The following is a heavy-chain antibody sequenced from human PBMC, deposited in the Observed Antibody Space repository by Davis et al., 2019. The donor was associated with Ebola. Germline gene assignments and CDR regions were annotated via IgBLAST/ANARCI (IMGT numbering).Heavy chain of an antibody. J-gene: IGHJ5*02. CDR3: ARVRGAGILGYRRFDP. Sequence: SETLSLTCAVYGGSFSGYYWSWIRQPPGKGLDWIGYISYSGNTNYSPSLKSRVTISVDTSKNQFSLKLSSLTAADTAVYYCARVRGAGILGYRRFDPWGQGTLVTVSS. V-gene: IGHV4-34*11. D-gene: IGHD2-2*03. CDR2: ISYSGNT. CDR1: GGSFSGYY.